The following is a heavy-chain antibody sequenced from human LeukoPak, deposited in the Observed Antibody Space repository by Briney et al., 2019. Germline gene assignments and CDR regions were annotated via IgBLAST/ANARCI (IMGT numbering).Heavy chain of an antibody. V-gene: IGHV3-11*04. J-gene: IGHJ4*02. CDR1: GFTFSDYY. Sequence: KSGGSLRLSYAASGFTFSDYYMSWIRQAPGKGLEWVSYISSSGSTIYYADSVKGRFTISRDNAKNSLYLQMNSLRAEDTAVYYCARDGPYSGYYFDYWGQGTLVTVSS. CDR2: ISSSGSTI. CDR3: ARDGPYSGYYFDY. D-gene: IGHD6-19*01.